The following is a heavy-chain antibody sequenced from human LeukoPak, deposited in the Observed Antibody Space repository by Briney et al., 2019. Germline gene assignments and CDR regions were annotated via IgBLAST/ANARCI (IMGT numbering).Heavy chain of an antibody. CDR3: ARVRLGSSPYYYYMDV. Sequence: SETLPLTCAVYGGSFSGYYWSWIRQPPGKGLEWIGEINHSGSTNYNPSLKSRVTISVDTSKNQFSLKLSSVTAADTAVYYCARVRLGSSPYYYYMDVWGKGTTVTVSS. D-gene: IGHD6-13*01. V-gene: IGHV4-34*01. CDR2: INHSGST. CDR1: GGSFSGYY. J-gene: IGHJ6*03.